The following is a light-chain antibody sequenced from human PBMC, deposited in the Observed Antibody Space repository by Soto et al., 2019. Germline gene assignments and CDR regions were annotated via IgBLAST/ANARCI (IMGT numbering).Light chain of an antibody. J-gene: IGKJ1*01. V-gene: IGKV3-20*01. Sequence: SVLTQSPGTLSLPPGERATLSCRASQSVSNNYLAWYQQKPRQAHSLLIYGASNRATGIPDRFSGSGSGTDFTLTISRLEPEDFAVYYCQQYGSSGTFGQGTKVDI. CDR1: QSVSNNY. CDR3: QQYGSSGT. CDR2: GAS.